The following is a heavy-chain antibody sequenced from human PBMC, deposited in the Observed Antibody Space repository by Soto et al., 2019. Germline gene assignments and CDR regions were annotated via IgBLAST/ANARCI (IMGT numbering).Heavy chain of an antibody. Sequence: SETLSLTCTVAGGSISSYYWSWIRQPAGKGLEWIGRIYTSGGTNYNPSLESRVTMSVDTSKNQFSLKLSSVTATDTAVYYCAGARYGYDYFDYWGQGTLVTVSS. J-gene: IGHJ4*02. CDR1: GGSISSYY. CDR2: IYTSGGT. CDR3: AGARYGYDYFDY. V-gene: IGHV4-4*07. D-gene: IGHD5-12*01.